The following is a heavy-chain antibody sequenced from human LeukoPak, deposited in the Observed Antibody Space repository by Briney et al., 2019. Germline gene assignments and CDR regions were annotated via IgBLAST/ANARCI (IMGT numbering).Heavy chain of an antibody. Sequence: ASVKVSCKASGFTFTSSAMQWVRQARGQRLEWIGWIVVGSGNTNYAQKFQERVTITRDMSTSTAYMELSSLRSEDTAVYYCAADPGPRYCSGGSCYSMASFDLWGRGTLVTVSS. D-gene: IGHD2-15*01. CDR3: AADPGPRYCSGGSCYSMASFDL. CDR2: IVVGSGNT. J-gene: IGHJ2*01. CDR1: GFTFTSSA. V-gene: IGHV1-58*02.